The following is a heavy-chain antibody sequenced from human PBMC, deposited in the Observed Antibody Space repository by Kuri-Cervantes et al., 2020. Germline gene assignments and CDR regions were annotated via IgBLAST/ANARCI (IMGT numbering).Heavy chain of an antibody. Sequence: GESLKISCAASGFTFSSYWMSWVRQAPGKGLEWVANIKQDGSEKYYVDSVKGRFTISRDNAKNSLYLQMNSPRAEDTAVYYCARTGYFDCWGQGTLVTVSS. CDR2: IKQDGSEK. V-gene: IGHV3-7*01. CDR3: ARTGYFDC. J-gene: IGHJ4*02. CDR1: GFTFSSYW.